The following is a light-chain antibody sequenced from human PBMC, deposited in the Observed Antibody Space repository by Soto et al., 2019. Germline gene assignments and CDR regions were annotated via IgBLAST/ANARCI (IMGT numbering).Light chain of an antibody. CDR3: QQLFDSPIT. V-gene: IGKV1-5*01. CDR1: QGITNR. Sequence: DIQMTQSPSTLSASVGDRVTITCRASQGITNRLAWYQQKPGKAPKLLIYAASTLESGVPSRFSATVSGTEFSLTIASLQPEDFATYYCQQLFDSPITFGQGTRLEIK. J-gene: IGKJ5*01. CDR2: AAS.